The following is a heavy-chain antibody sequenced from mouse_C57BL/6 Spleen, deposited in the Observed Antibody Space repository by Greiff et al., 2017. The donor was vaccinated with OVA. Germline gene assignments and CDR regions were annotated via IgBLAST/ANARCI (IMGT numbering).Heavy chain of an antibody. J-gene: IGHJ4*01. CDR1: GYTFTSYW. D-gene: IGHD1-1*01. V-gene: IGHV1-52*01. Sequence: QVQLQQPGAELVRPGSSVKLSCKASGYTFTSYWMHWVKQRPIQGLEWIGNIDPSDSETHYNQKFKDKATLTVDKSSSTAYMQLSSLTSEDSAVYYCARSGSSLYARDYWGQGTSVTVSS. CDR2: IDPSDSET. CDR3: ARSGSSLYARDY.